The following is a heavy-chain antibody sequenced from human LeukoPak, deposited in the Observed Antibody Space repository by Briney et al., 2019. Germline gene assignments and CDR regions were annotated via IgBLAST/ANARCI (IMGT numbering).Heavy chain of an antibody. CDR3: ARIWPDL. J-gene: IGHJ2*01. CDR1: NGSISSSNYY. CDR2: INHSGYT. D-gene: IGHD3-10*01. V-gene: IGHV4-39*07. Sequence: PSETLSLTCTVSNGSISSSNYYWAWIRQPPGKGLEWIGEINHSGYTNYNPSLKSRVTISVGTSKKQFSLRLNSVTAADTAVYYCARIWPDLWGRGTLVTVSS.